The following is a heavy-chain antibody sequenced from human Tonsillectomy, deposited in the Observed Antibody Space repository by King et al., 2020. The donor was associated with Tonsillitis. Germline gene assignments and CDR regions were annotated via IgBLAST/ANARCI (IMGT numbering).Heavy chain of an antibody. J-gene: IGHJ4*02. CDR1: GFPFSSYA. CDR3: ARDHRPGAITMREDY. Sequence: VQLVESGGGVVQPGRSLRLSCAASGFPFSSYALHWVRQAPGKGLEWVTVISYDGSYNYSADSVKGRFTISRDNSKNTLFLLMNSLRAEDTAVYYCARDHRPGAITMREDYWGQGTLVTVSS. D-gene: IGHD3-22*01. V-gene: IGHV3-30*04. CDR2: ISYDGSYN.